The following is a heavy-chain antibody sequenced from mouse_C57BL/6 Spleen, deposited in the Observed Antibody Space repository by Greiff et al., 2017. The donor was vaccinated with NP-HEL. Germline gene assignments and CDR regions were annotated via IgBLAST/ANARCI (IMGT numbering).Heavy chain of an antibody. Sequence: VQLQQSVAELVRPGASVKLSCTASGFTIKNTYMHWVKQSPEQGLEWIGRIDPANGNTKYAPKFQGKATITADTSSNTAYLQLSSLTSEDTAIYYCAAYSNSFAYWGQGTLVTVSA. CDR2: IDPANGNT. J-gene: IGHJ3*01. CDR3: AAYSNSFAY. CDR1: GFTIKNTY. D-gene: IGHD2-5*01. V-gene: IGHV14-3*01.